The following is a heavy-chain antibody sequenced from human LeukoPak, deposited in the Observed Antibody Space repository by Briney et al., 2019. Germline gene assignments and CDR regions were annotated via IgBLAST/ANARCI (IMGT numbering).Heavy chain of an antibody. V-gene: IGHV4-4*07. D-gene: IGHD3-10*01. CDR3: ARDRGAHLYYYYYMDV. J-gene: IGHJ6*03. CDR2: IYTSGST. CDR1: GGSISSYY. Sequence: SETLSLTCTVSGGSISSYYWSWVRQPAGKGLEWIGRIYTSGSTNYNPSLKSRVTMSVDTSKNQFSLKLSSVTAADTAVYYCARDRGAHLYYYYYMDVWGKGTTVTVSS.